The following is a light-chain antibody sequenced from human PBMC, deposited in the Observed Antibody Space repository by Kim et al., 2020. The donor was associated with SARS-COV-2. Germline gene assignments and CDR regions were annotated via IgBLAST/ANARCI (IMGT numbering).Light chain of an antibody. CDR1: SSDVGGYNY. CDR3: SSYTSSLLV. Sequence: QSALTQPASVSGSPGQSITISCTGTSSDVGGYNYVSWYQQHPGKAPKLMIYDVTKRPSGVSNRFSGSKSGNTASLTISGLQAEDEADYYCSSYTSSLLVFGGGTQPTVL. J-gene: IGLJ2*01. V-gene: IGLV2-14*03. CDR2: DVT.